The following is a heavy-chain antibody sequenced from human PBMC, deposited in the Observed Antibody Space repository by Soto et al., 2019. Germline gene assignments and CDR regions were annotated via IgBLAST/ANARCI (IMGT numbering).Heavy chain of an antibody. V-gene: IGHV3-21*01. Sequence: VGSLRLSCEASGFTFNDYSMDWVRQAPEKGLEWVSSISSSGTYIYYADSVKGRFAISRDNANNVMYLQMDTLRAEDTAVYYCVRAGHVFDVHYYGMDLWGQGTTVTVSS. CDR2: ISSSGTYI. CDR3: VRAGHVFDVHYYGMDL. D-gene: IGHD3-10*01. J-gene: IGHJ6*02. CDR1: GFTFNDYS.